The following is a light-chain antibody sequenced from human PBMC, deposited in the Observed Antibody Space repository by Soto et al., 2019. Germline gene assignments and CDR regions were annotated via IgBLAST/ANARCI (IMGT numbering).Light chain of an antibody. J-gene: IGKJ4*01. CDR1: QSVSSY. CDR3: QQRSNWPPPLT. V-gene: IGKV3-11*01. CDR2: DAS. Sequence: EIVLTQSPATLSLSPGERATLSCRASQSVSSYLAWYQQKLGQAPRLLIYDASNRATGIPARFSGSGSGTDFTLTISSLEPEDFAVYYCQQRSNWPPPLTFGGGTKVEIK.